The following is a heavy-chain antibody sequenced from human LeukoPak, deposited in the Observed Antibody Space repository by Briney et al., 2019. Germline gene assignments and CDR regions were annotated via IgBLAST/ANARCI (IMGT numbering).Heavy chain of an antibody. Sequence: GGSLRLSCAASGFTFSSYWMSWVRQAPGKGLEWVANIKQDGSEKYYVNSVKGRFTISRDNAKNSLYLQMNSLRAEDTAVYYCARHIVVVVAATGWFDPWGQGTLVTVSS. D-gene: IGHD2-15*01. J-gene: IGHJ5*02. CDR3: ARHIVVVVAATGWFDP. V-gene: IGHV3-7*01. CDR1: GFTFSSYW. CDR2: IKQDGSEK.